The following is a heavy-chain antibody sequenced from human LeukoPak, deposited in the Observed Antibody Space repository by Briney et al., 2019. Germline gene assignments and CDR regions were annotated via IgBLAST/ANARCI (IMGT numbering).Heavy chain of an antibody. Sequence: PGGSLRLSCKGSGYSFISYWIGWVRQMPGKGLEWMGIIYPGDSDTRYSPSFQGQVTISADKSISTAYLQWSSLKASDTAMYYCARHVVRGFGELSEKEIDYWGQGTLSPSPQ. J-gene: IGHJ4*02. CDR2: IYPGDSDT. CDR1: GYSFISYW. V-gene: IGHV5-51*01. CDR3: ARHVVRGFGELSEKEIDY. D-gene: IGHD3-10*01.